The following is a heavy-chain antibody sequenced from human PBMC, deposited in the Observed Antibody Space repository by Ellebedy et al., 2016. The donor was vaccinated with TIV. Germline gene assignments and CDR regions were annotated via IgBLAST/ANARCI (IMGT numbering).Heavy chain of an antibody. D-gene: IGHD2-2*01. CDR3: ATPWGSSTTNYYYGMDV. J-gene: IGHJ6*02. CDR1: GYTFTSYD. V-gene: IGHV1-8*01. Sequence: ASVKVSXXASGYTFTSYDINWVRQATGQGLEWMGWMNPNSGNTGYAQKFQGRVTMTRNTSISTAYMELSSLRSEDTAVYYCATPWGSSTTNYYYGMDVWGQGTTVTVSS. CDR2: MNPNSGNT.